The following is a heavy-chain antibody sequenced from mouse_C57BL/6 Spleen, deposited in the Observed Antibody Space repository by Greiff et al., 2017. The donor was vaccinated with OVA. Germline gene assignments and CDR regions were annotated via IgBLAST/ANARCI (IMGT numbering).Heavy chain of an antibody. CDR1: GFSFNTYA. V-gene: IGHV10-1*01. J-gene: IGHJ3*01. D-gene: IGHD2-4*01. CDR2: IRSKSNNYAT. Sequence: EVHLVESGGGLVQPKGSLKLSCAASGFSFNTYAMNWVRQAPGKGLEWVARIRSKSNNYATYYADSVKDRFTISRDDSESMLYLQMNNLKTEDTAMYYCVRHYDYDGAWFAYWGQGTLVTVSA. CDR3: VRHYDYDGAWFAY.